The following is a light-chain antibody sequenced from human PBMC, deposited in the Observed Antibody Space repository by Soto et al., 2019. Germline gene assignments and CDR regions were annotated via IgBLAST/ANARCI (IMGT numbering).Light chain of an antibody. V-gene: IGKV3-20*01. CDR1: QSVGTY. J-gene: IGKJ4*01. CDR2: GAS. Sequence: EIVLTQSPGTLSLSPGEIATLSCRASQSVGTYLAWYQQKRGKAPRLLIYGASSRATAIPDRLSGSGSGTDFTLTISRLEPEDFAVYYCQKYVSIPLTFGGGTKVDI. CDR3: QKYVSIPLT.